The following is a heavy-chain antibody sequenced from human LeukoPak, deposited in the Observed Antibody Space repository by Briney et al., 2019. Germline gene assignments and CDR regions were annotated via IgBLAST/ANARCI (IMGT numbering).Heavy chain of an antibody. J-gene: IGHJ6*03. CDR2: INHSGST. Sequence: PSETLSLTCAVYGGSFSGYYWSWIRQPPGKGLEWIGEINHSGSTNYNPSLKSRVTISVDTSKNQFSLKLSSVTAADTAVYYCARPVYSSSYYYYYMDVWGKGTTVTISS. V-gene: IGHV4-34*01. CDR3: ARPVYSSSYYYYYMDV. D-gene: IGHD6-13*01. CDR1: GGSFSGYY.